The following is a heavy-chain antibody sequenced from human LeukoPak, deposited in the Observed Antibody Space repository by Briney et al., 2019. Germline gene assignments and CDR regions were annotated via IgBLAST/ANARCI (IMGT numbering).Heavy chain of an antibody. J-gene: IGHJ6*02. CDR1: GYTFSGYY. CDR3: ARGISSYKYYYYYGMDV. D-gene: IGHD2-2*01. Sequence: GASVNVSCKASGYTFSGYYMHWVRQAPGQGLEWMGWINPNSGGTTYSQKFQGWVTMTRDTSISTAYMELSRLKSDDTAVYYCARGISSYKYYYYYGMDVWGQGTTVTVSS. V-gene: IGHV1-2*04. CDR2: INPNSGGT.